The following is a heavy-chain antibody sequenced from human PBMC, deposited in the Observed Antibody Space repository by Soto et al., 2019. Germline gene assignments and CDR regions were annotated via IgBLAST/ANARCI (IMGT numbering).Heavy chain of an antibody. Sequence: LSLTCAVSGGSISSGGYSWSWIRQPPGKGLEWIGYIYHSGSTYYNPSLKSRVTISVDRSKNQFSLKLSSVTAADTAVYYCASSVADYDSSGYVFDYWGQGTLVTVSS. D-gene: IGHD3-22*01. V-gene: IGHV4-30-2*01. J-gene: IGHJ4*02. CDR1: GGSISSGGYS. CDR3: ASSVADYDSSGYVFDY. CDR2: IYHSGST.